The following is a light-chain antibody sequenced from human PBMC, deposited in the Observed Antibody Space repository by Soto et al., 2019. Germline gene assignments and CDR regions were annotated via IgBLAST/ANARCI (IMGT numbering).Light chain of an antibody. V-gene: IGKV3-15*01. J-gene: IGKJ5*01. Sequence: ILLTQSPATLSVSPGERATLSWRASQSVSSNLAWYQQRPGQSPSLIIYGASSRANGIPVRFSGSGSGTEFTLTINSLEPEDFAVYYCQQRNIWHPVTFGQGTRLEIK. CDR2: GAS. CDR3: QQRNIWHPVT. CDR1: QSVSSN.